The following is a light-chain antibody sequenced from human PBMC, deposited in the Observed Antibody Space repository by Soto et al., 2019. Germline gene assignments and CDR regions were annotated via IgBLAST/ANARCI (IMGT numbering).Light chain of an antibody. Sequence: DITLTRSPPTLSASLRAGXSMXLRASQSISSWLAWYQQKPGKAPKLLIYDASALPRGVPSRFSGSGSGTKFTLTIASLQPDDFATYYCQQYETFSGTFGPGTKVDI. J-gene: IGKJ1*01. CDR2: DAS. CDR1: QSISSW. V-gene: IGKV1-5*01. CDR3: QQYETFSGT.